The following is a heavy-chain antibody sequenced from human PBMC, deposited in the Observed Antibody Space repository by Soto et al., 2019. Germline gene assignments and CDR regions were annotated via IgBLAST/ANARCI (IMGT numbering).Heavy chain of an antibody. D-gene: IGHD3-16*01. CDR3: AKDRLAGGFDY. CDR2: VSATAGTT. CDR1: GFTCINYA. V-gene: IGHV3-23*01. J-gene: IGHJ4*02. Sequence: PGGSLRLSCAASGFTCINYAMIWVRQAPGKGLEWVSLVSATAGTTYYTDSVKGRFTISRDNSRNTVYLQMNSLRADDTAVYYCAKDRLAGGFDYWGQGTLVTVSS.